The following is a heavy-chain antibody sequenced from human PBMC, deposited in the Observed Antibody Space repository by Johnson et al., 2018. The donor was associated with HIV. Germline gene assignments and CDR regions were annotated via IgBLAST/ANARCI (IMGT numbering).Heavy chain of an antibody. Sequence: EVHLVESGGGVVQPGGSLRLSCATSGFTFSNYGMHWVRQAPGKGLEWVSYISSSGSTIYYADSVKGRFTISRDNAKNSLYLQMNSLRAEDTAVCYCARVLRITQAFDIWGQGTMVTVSS. J-gene: IGHJ3*02. CDR3: ARVLRITQAFDI. CDR1: GFTFSNYG. D-gene: IGHD3-10*01. CDR2: ISSSGSTI. V-gene: IGHV3-48*04.